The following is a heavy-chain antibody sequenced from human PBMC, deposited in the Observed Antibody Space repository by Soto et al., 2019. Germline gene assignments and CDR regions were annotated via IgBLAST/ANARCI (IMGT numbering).Heavy chain of an antibody. D-gene: IGHD5-12*01. Sequence: GASVKVSCKASGGTFSSYTISWVRQAPGQGLEWMGRIIPILGIANYAQKFQGRVTITADKSTSTAYMELSSLRSEDTAVYYCARNLGAVGIVATYWFDPWGQGTLVTVSS. CDR3: ARNLGAVGIVATYWFDP. J-gene: IGHJ5*02. CDR1: GGTFSSYT. CDR2: IIPILGIA. V-gene: IGHV1-69*02.